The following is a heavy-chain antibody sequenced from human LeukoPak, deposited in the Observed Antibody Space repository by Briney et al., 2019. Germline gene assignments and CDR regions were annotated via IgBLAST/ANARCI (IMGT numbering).Heavy chain of an antibody. CDR2: ISSSSSYI. J-gene: IGHJ4*02. CDR3: ARGYSGSYFGDY. V-gene: IGHV3-21*01. Sequence: GGSLRLSCAASGFTFSSYAMSWVRQAPGKGLEWVSSISSSSSYIYYADSVKGRFTISRDNAKNSLYLQMNSLRAEDTAVYYCARGYSGSYFGDYWGQGTLVTVSS. D-gene: IGHD1-26*01. CDR1: GFTFSSYA.